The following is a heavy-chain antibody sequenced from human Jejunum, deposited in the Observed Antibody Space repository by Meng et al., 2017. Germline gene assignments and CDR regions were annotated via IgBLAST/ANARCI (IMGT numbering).Heavy chain of an antibody. V-gene: IGHV6-1*01. J-gene: IGHJ4*02. D-gene: IGHD3-10*02. Sequence: VTLQHAGPGLVKPSQTLSLPCAISGDSVSSNSAAWNWIRQSPSRGLEWLGRTYYRSKYYNDYALSVKSRITINPDTSKNQFSLQLNSVTPEDTAIYYCARDWGDVRGGFDFWGQGTLVTVSS. CDR3: ARDWGDVRGGFDF. CDR1: GDSVSSNSAA. CDR2: TYYRSKYYN.